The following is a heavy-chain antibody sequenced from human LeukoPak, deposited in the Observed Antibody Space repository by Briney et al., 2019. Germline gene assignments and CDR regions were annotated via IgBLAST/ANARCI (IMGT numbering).Heavy chain of an antibody. V-gene: IGHV4-4*07. Sequence: PSETLSLTCTVTSGSINSYYWGWVRQPAGRGLEWIGRIYTTGKTDYNPSLKRGLTISVDKSKRKFSLNLTSVTAGDTAIYFCARHGYTASHYFLDFWSQGKLVTVSS. J-gene: IGHJ4*02. CDR1: SGSINSYY. D-gene: IGHD3-16*01. CDR2: IYTTGKT. CDR3: ARHGYTASHYFLDF.